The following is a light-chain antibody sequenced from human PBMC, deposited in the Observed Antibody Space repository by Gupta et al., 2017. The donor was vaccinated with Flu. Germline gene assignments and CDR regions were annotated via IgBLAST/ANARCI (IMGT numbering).Light chain of an antibody. V-gene: IGKV2-28*01. Sequence: NSPTFSQRARQNDRSNYLDWYLQKPGQSPKLLIYVGSTRASGVPDRFSGSGSGTDFTLKISRVEAEDVGVYFCMQTLRTQRTFGRETKVEIK. CDR2: VGS. CDR1: QRARQNDRSNY. CDR3: MQTLRTQRT. J-gene: IGKJ4*02.